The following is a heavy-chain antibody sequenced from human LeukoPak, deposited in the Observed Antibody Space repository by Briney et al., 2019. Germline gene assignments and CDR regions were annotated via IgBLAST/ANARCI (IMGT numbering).Heavy chain of an antibody. J-gene: IGHJ3*02. Sequence: GGSLRLSCAASGFTFSDYYMSWIRQAPGKGLEWVSSISSSSSYIYYADSVKGRFTISRDNAKNSLYLQMNSLRAEDTAVYYCARDKDYYDSSGYYSIAFDIWGQGTMVTVSS. D-gene: IGHD3-22*01. CDR2: ISSSSSYI. CDR3: ARDKDYYDSSGYYSIAFDI. V-gene: IGHV3-11*06. CDR1: GFTFSDYY.